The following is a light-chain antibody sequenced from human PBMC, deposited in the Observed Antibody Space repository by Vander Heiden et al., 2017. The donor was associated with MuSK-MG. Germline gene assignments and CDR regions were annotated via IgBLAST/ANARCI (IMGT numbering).Light chain of an antibody. CDR3: QQRDSTPNT. Sequence: DIQMTQSPSSLSASVGDRVTITCRASQSISSYLNWYQQKPGKAPKLLIYAASSLQSGVPSRFSGSGSGTDFTLTISSLQPEDFATYYCQQRDSTPNTFGGGTKLEIK. CDR2: AAS. CDR1: QSISSY. V-gene: IGKV1-39*01. J-gene: IGKJ4*01.